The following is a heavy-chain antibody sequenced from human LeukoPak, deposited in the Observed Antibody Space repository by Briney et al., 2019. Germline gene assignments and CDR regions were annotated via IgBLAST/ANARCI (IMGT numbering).Heavy chain of an antibody. V-gene: IGHV4-34*01. J-gene: IGHJ4*02. D-gene: IGHD5-18*01. Sequence: PSETLSLTCAVYGGSFSGYYWSWLRQPPGKGLEWIGEIDHSGSTNYNPSLKSRVTISVDTSKNQFSLKLSSVTAADTAVYYCARSRGYRKYYFDYWGQGTLVTVSS. CDR3: ARSRGYRKYYFDY. CDR2: IDHSGST. CDR1: GGSFSGYY.